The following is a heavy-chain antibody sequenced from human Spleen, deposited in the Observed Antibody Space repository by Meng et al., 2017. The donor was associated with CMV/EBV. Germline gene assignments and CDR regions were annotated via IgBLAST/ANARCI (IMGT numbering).Heavy chain of an antibody. V-gene: IGHV4-59*01. D-gene: IGHD1-26*01. CDR2: IYYSGST. CDR3: ARDRLEPSGRALSDYFDS. CDR1: GGPISSYY. Sequence: SETLSLTCTVSGGPISSYYWSWIRQPPGKGLEWIGYIYYSGSTNYNPSLKSRVTISVDTSKNQFSLKLSSVTAADTAIYYCARDRLEPSGRALSDYFDSWGQGALVTVSS. J-gene: IGHJ4*02.